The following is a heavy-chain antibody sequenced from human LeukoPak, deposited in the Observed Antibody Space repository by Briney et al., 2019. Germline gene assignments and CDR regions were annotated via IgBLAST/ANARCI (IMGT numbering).Heavy chain of an antibody. CDR3: ARLFAGYSYGFYFEY. J-gene: IGHJ4*02. CDR1: GYSFTSYW. D-gene: IGHD5-18*01. CDR2: IYPGDSET. Sequence: GESLKISCKGSGYSFTSYWIGWVCQMPGKGLEWMGIIYPGDSETRYSPSFQGQVTISADKSISTAYLQWSSLKASDTAMYYCARLFAGYSYGFYFEYWGQGTLVTVSS. V-gene: IGHV5-51*01.